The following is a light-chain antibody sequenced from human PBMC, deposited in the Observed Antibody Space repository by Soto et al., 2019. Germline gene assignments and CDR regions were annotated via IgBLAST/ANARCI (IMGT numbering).Light chain of an antibody. J-gene: IGLJ1*01. CDR2: DVS. V-gene: IGLV2-14*01. CDR1: SSDVGGYNY. CDR3: SSYTSSSNPYV. Sequence: QSVLTQPASVSGSPGQSITISCTGTSSDVGGYNYVSRYQQHPGKAPKLMIYDVSNRPSGVSNRFSGSKSGNTASLTISGLQAEDEADYYCSSYTSSSNPYVFGTGTKLT.